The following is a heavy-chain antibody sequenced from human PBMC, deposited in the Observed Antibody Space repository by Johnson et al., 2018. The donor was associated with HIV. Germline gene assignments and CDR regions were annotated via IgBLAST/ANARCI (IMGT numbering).Heavy chain of an antibody. D-gene: IGHD6-6*01. CDR1: GFTVSTYY. J-gene: IGHJ3*02. CDR2: ISYDGSNK. V-gene: IGHV3-30*03. CDR3: AFIEYSSLDAFDI. Sequence: QVQLVESGGGLIQPGGSLRLSCAASGFTVSTYYMTWVRQASGKGLEWVAVISYDGSNKYYADSVKGRFTISRDNSKNTLYLQMNSLRAEDTAVYYCAFIEYSSLDAFDIWGQGTMVTVSS.